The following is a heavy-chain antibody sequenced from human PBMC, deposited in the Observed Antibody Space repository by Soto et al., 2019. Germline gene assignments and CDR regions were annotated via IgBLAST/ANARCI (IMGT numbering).Heavy chain of an antibody. CDR3: AQGGTTPVVTEAWFDY. J-gene: IGHJ4*02. CDR2: ISGRGGST. Sequence: EVQLLASGGGLVQPGGSLRLSCAASGFTFSSYAMSWVRQAPGKGLGWVSAISGRGGSTYYADSVKGRFTISRDNSKNTLYLRMNSLRAEDTAGYYCAQGGTTPVVTEAWFDYWGQGTLVTVSS. D-gene: IGHD2-15*01. V-gene: IGHV3-23*01. CDR1: GFTFSSYA.